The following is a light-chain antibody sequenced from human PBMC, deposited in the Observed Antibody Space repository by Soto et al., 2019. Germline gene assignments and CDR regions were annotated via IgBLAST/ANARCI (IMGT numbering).Light chain of an antibody. CDR2: KTS. V-gene: IGKV1-5*03. CDR3: QQYKSFSLT. Sequence: DIQMTQSPSTMSASVGDRVTITCRASQSISKGLAWYQQKPGKAPKLLIYKTSNLDSGVPSRFSGSGSVTEFSLTICSLQPDDFATCSCQQYKSFSLTFGGGTRV. J-gene: IGKJ4*01. CDR1: QSISKG.